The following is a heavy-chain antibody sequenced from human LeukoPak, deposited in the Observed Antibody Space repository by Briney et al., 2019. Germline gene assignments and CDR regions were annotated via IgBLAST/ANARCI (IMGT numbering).Heavy chain of an antibody. J-gene: IGHJ6*02. Sequence: GGSLRLSCAAAGFTFSDYWMSWVRQAPGKGLEWVANIKQDGSEKYYVDSVKGRFTISRDNAKNSLYLQMSNLRAEDTAVYFCARGGGLDVWGQGATVTVSS. V-gene: IGHV3-7*03. CDR1: GFTFSDYW. CDR2: IKQDGSEK. D-gene: IGHD3-16*01. CDR3: ARGGGLDV.